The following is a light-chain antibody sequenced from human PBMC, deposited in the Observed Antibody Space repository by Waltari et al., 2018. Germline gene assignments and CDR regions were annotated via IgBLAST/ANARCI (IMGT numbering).Light chain of an antibody. CDR3: SAYTGSNTWV. CDR2: DVS. CDR1: SSDIGAYDH. V-gene: IGLV2-14*04. J-gene: IGLJ3*02. Sequence: SPGQSITISCTGTSSDIGAYDHISWYQQHPGKVPKVTIYDVSKRPSGVSNRFSGSKSGNTASLTISGLQAEDEAYYYCSAYTGSNTWVFGGGTELTVL.